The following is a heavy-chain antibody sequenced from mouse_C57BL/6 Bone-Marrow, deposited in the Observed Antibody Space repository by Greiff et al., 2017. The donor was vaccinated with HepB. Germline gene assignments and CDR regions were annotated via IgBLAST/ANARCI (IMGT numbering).Heavy chain of an antibody. J-gene: IGHJ3*01. V-gene: IGHV1-82*01. D-gene: IGHD1-1*01. CDR1: GYAFSSSW. CDR3: AHYGSSPFAY. CDR2: IYPGDGDN. Sequence: QVQLQQSGPELVKPGASVKISCKASGYAFSSSWMNWVKQRPGKGLEWIGRIYPGDGDNNYNGKFKGKATLTADKSSSTAYMQLSSRTSEDSAVYFGAHYGSSPFAYWGQGTLVTVSA.